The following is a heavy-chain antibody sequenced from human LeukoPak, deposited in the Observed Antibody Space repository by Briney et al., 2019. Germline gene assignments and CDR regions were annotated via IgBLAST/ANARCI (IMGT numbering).Heavy chain of an antibody. D-gene: IGHD2-15*01. CDR1: GFTFGDYA. V-gene: IGHV3-49*04. J-gene: IGHJ3*02. CDR2: IRSKAYGGTT. CDR3: TRRSVVHDAFDI. Sequence: GGSLRLSCTASGFTFGDYAMSWVRQAPGKGLERVGFIRSKAYGGTTEYAASVKGRFTISRDDSKSIAYLQMNSLKTEDTAVYYCTRRSVVHDAFDIWGQGTMVTVSS.